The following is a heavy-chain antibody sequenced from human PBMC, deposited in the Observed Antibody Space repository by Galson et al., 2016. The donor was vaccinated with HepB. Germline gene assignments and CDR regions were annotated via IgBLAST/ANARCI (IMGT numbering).Heavy chain of an antibody. V-gene: IGHV3-53*01. CDR3: AKGDGSGDYLGYYYYYGLDV. Sequence: SLRLSCAASGFTVSSNYMTWVRQAPGKGLEWVSIIYSGGITHYTASVRGRFTISRDNSKNTLYLQMNSLRAEDTAVYYCAKGDGSGDYLGYYYYYGLDVWGQGTTVTVSS. CDR1: GFTVSSNY. J-gene: IGHJ6*02. D-gene: IGHD4-17*01. CDR2: IYSGGIT.